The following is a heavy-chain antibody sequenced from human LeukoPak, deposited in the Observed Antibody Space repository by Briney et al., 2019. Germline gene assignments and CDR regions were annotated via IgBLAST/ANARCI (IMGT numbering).Heavy chain of an antibody. V-gene: IGHV4-39*01. CDR3: ARPLITFGGVID. J-gene: IGHJ4*02. CDR1: GGSISSSSYY. Sequence: PSEALSLTSTVSGGSISSSSYYWGWIRQPPGKGLEWIGSIYYSGSTYYNPSLKSRVTISVDTSKNQFSLKLSSVTAADTAVYYCARPLITFGGVIDWGQGTLVTVSS. CDR2: IYYSGST. D-gene: IGHD3-16*02.